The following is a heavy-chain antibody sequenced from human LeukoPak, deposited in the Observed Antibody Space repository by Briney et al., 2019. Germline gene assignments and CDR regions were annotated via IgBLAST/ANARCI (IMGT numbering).Heavy chain of an antibody. CDR2: IYYSGST. V-gene: IGHV4-59*08. D-gene: IGHD3-22*01. CDR1: GGSISSYY. J-gene: IGHJ4*02. Sequence: SETLSLTCTVSGGSISSYYWSWIRQPPGKGLEWIGYIYYSGSTNYNPSLKSRVTISVDTSKNQFSLKLSPVTAADTAVYYCAKLPDDYDSSGPFDYWGQGTLVTVSS. CDR3: AKLPDDYDSSGPFDY.